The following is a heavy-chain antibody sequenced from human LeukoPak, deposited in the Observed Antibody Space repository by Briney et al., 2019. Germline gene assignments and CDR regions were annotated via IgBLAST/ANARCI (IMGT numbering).Heavy chain of an antibody. D-gene: IGHD5-24*01. CDR1: GYTFTSYG. J-gene: IGHJ4*02. V-gene: IGHV1-18*01. CDR3: ARDGSRDGYNLWFQNYYFDY. Sequence: ASVKVSCKASGYTFTSYGISWVRQAPGQGLEWMGWTSDYNGNTNYAQKLQGRVTMTTDTSTSTAYMELRSLRSDDTAVYYCARDGSRDGYNLWFQNYYFDYWGQGTLVTVSS. CDR2: TSDYNGNT.